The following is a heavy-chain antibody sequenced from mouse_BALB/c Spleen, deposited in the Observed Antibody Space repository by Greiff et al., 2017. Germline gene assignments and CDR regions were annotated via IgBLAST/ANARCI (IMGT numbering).Heavy chain of an antibody. J-gene: IGHJ3*01. CDR1: GFSLTGYG. CDR3: ARAYYDYDGGFAY. CDR2: IWGDGST. V-gene: IGHV2-6-7*01. D-gene: IGHD2-4*01. Sequence: VKVEESGPGLVAPSQSLSITCTVSGFSLTGYGVNWVRQPPGKGLEWLGMIWGDGSTDYNSALKSRLSISKDNSKSQVFLKMNSLQTDDTARYYCARAYYDYDGGFAYWGQGTLVTVSA.